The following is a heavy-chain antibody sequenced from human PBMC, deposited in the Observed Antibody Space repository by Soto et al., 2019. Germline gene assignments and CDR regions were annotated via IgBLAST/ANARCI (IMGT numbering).Heavy chain of an antibody. CDR2: INAGNGNT. J-gene: IGHJ6*02. CDR3: ARSLYSSSWFHSGNSYYYYGMDV. Sequence: ASVKVSCKASVYTFTSYAMHWVRQAPGQRLEWMGWINAGNGNTKYSQKFQGRVTITTDTSTNTAYMELNSLRAEDTAVYYCARSLYSSSWFHSGNSYYYYGMDVWGQGTTVTSP. D-gene: IGHD6-13*01. CDR1: VYTFTSYA. V-gene: IGHV1-3*01.